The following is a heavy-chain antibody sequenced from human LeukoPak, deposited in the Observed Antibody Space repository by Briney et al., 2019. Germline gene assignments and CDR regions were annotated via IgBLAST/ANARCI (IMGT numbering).Heavy chain of an antibody. Sequence: GGSLRLSCAASGFTFSDYYMSWIRQAPGKGLEWVSYISSSGSTIYYADPVKGRFTISRDNAKNSLYLQMNSLRAEDTAVYYCARAKVQAFNYYYGMDVWGQGTTVTVSS. J-gene: IGHJ6*02. V-gene: IGHV3-11*01. CDR3: ARAKVQAFNYYYGMDV. CDR1: GFTFSDYY. D-gene: IGHD3-10*01. CDR2: ISSSGSTI.